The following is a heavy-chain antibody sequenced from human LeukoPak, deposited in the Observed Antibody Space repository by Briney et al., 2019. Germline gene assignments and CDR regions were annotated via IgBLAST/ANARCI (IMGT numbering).Heavy chain of an antibody. V-gene: IGHV3-48*04. D-gene: IGHD3-10*01. Sequence: GGSLRLSCAASGFTFSSYSMNWVRQAPGKGLEWVSYISSSSSTIYYADSVKGRFTISRDNAKNSLYLQMNSLRAEDTAVYYCARDRTEYCYGSGSYYSVGYYGMDVWGQGTTVTVSS. J-gene: IGHJ6*02. CDR3: ARDRTEYCYGSGSYYSVGYYGMDV. CDR2: ISSSSSTI. CDR1: GFTFSSYS.